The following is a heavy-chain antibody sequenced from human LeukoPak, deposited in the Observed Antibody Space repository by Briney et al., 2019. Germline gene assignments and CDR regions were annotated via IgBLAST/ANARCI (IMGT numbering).Heavy chain of an antibody. Sequence: GGSLRLSCAASGFTFSSYWMSWVRQAPGKALEWVANIKQDGSEKYYVDSVKGRFTISRDNAKNSLYLQMNSLRAEDTAVYYCARGAVAGTGDYFDYWGQGTLVTVSS. CDR3: ARGAVAGTGDYFDY. CDR2: IKQDGSEK. CDR1: GFTFSSYW. V-gene: IGHV3-7*01. J-gene: IGHJ4*02. D-gene: IGHD6-19*01.